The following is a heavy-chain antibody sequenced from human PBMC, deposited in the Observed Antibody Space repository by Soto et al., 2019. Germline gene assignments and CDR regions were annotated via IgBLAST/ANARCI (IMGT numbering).Heavy chain of an antibody. Sequence: ASVKVSCKASGYTFTSYDINWVRQATGQGLEWMGWMNPNSGNTNYAQKFQGRVTMTRDTSISTAYMELSRLRSDDTAVYYCARGLDTAMPSDYWGQGTLVTVSS. CDR3: ARGLDTAMPSDY. J-gene: IGHJ4*02. D-gene: IGHD5-18*01. V-gene: IGHV1-8*01. CDR2: MNPNSGNT. CDR1: GYTFTSYD.